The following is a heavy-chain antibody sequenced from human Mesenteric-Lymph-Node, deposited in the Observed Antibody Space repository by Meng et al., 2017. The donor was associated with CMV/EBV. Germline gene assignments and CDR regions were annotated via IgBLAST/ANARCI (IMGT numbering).Heavy chain of an antibody. CDR1: GGSFSGYC. CDR2: INHSGSA. V-gene: IGHV4-34*01. J-gene: IGHJ6*02. Sequence: SQTLSLTCAVYGGSFSGYCWSWIRQSPGKGLECIAEINHSGSANYNPSLKSRVPISVGTSKNQFSLKLSSVTAADTAVYYCARDPTLGYCSSTSCYTWGPNPHYYYYYGMDVWGQGTTVTVSS. D-gene: IGHD2-2*02. CDR3: ARDPTLGYCSSTSCYTWGPNPHYYYYYGMDV.